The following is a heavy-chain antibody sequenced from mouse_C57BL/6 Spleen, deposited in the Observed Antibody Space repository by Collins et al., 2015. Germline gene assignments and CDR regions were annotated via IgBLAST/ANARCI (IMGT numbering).Heavy chain of an antibody. J-gene: IGHJ3*01. V-gene: IGHV1-87*01. D-gene: IGHD2-14*01. CDR2: IYPGDGDT. CDR3: ARSSIIGPFFAY. CDR1: GYTFTSYW. Sequence: QVQLQQSGAELARPGASVKLSCKASGYTFTSYWMQWVKQRPGQGLEWIGAIYPGDGDTRYTQKFKGKATLTADKSSSTAYMQLSSLASEDSAVYYCARSSIIGPFFAYWGQGTLVTVSA.